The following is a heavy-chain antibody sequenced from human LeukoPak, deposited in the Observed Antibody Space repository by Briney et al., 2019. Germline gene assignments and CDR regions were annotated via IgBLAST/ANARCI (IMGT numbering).Heavy chain of an antibody. CDR3: ARSIAARRTHWFDP. J-gene: IGHJ5*02. CDR2: ISAYNGNT. Sequence: ASVKISCKASGYTFTSYGISWVRQAPGQGLEWMGWISAYNGNTNYAQKLQGRVTMTTDTSTSTAYMELRSLRSDDTAVYYCARSIAARRTHWFDPWGQGTLVTVSS. CDR1: GYTFTSYG. V-gene: IGHV1-18*01. D-gene: IGHD6-6*01.